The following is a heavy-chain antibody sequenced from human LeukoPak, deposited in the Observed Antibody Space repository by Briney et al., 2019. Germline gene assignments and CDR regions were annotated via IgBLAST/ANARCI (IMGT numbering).Heavy chain of an antibody. V-gene: IGHV4-61*01. J-gene: IGHJ3*02. CDR2: IYYSGST. CDR3: ARDVPGSYYKRAFDI. CDR1: GDSLSSGYY. Sequence: SETLSLTCTVSGDSLSSGYYWSWIRQPPGKGLEWMANIYYSGSTNYNPSLKSRVTISLDTSKNQFSLKLSSVTAADTAMYYCARDVPGSYYKRAFDIWGQGTMVTVSS. D-gene: IGHD3-10*01.